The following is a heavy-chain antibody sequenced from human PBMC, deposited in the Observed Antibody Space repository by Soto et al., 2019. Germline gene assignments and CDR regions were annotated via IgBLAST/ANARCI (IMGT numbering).Heavy chain of an antibody. D-gene: IGHD2-15*01. Sequence: EVKLVESGGGLVQRGGSLRLSCAASGFTVSNYWMYWIRQAPGKGLVWVSRINSDGSVSSYADSVKGRLTISRDNVKNTLYLQMNSLRVEDTAVYYCARGDCVGGTCYSLAGSFYYYMDVWGKGTTVTVFS. V-gene: IGHV3-74*01. CDR3: ARGDCVGGTCYSLAGSFYYYMDV. CDR2: INSDGSVS. CDR1: GFTVSNYW. J-gene: IGHJ6*03.